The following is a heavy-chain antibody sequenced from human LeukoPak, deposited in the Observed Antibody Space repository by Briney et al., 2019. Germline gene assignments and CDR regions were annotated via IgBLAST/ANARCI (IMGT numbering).Heavy chain of an antibody. CDR3: ASLISSSDYYGMDV. V-gene: IGHV5-10-1*01. D-gene: IGHD6-6*01. Sequence: GESLKISCKGSGYSFTSYWISWVRQMPGKGLERMGRIDPSDSYTNYSPSFQGHVTISADKSISTAYLQWSSLKASDTAMYYCASLISSSDYYGMDVWGQGTTVTVSS. CDR1: GYSFTSYW. CDR2: IDPSDSYT. J-gene: IGHJ6*02.